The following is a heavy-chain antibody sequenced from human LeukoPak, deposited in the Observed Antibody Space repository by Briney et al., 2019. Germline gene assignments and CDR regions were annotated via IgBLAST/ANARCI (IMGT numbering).Heavy chain of an antibody. Sequence: GGSLRLSCAASGLTFSSYAMHWVRQAPGKGLEWVAVISYDGSNKYYADSVKGRFTISRDNSKNTLYLQMNSLRAEGTAVYYCARDGSGSYSMVRWGQGTLVTVSS. CDR2: ISYDGSNK. J-gene: IGHJ4*02. CDR3: ARDGSGSYSMVR. CDR1: GLTFSSYA. V-gene: IGHV3-30*01. D-gene: IGHD3-10*01.